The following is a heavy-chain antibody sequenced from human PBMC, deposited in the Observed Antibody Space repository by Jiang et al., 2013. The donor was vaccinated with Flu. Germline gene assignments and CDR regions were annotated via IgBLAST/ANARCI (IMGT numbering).Heavy chain of an antibody. CDR3: AKLDSSGFYYARRFDY. D-gene: IGHD3-22*01. J-gene: IGHJ4*02. V-gene: IGHV3-23*01. Sequence: RQAPGRGWSASQLLVLVVVVXTNADSVKGRFTISRDNSKNTLYLQMNSLRAEDTAMYYCAKLDSSGFYYARRFDYWGQGTLVTVSS. CDR2: LVLVVVV.